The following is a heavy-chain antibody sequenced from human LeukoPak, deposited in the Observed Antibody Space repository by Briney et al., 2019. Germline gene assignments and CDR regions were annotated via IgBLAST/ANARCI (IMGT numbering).Heavy chain of an antibody. Sequence: ASVKVSCKASGGTFSSYAISWVRQAPGQGLEWMGRIIPILGIANYAQKFQGRVTMTEDTSTDTAYMELSSLRSEDTAVYYCATEVLYSGDYWGQGTLVTVSS. CDR3: ATEVLYSGDY. V-gene: IGHV1-69*04. J-gene: IGHJ4*02. CDR1: GGTFSSYA. D-gene: IGHD3-10*02. CDR2: IIPILGIA.